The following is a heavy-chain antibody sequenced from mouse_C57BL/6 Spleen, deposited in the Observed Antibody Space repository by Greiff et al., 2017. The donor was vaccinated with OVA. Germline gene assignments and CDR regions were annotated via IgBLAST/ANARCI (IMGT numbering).Heavy chain of an antibody. V-gene: IGHV1-54*01. CDR1: GYAFTNYL. Sequence: VQLQESGAELVRPGTSVKVSCKASGYAFTNYLIEWVKQRPGQGLEWIGVINPGSGVTNYNEKFKGKATLTADKSSSTAYMQLSSLTSEDSAVYFCARAGGRNAMDYWGQGTSVTVSS. D-gene: IGHD1-1*02. CDR3: ARAGGRNAMDY. CDR2: INPGSGVT. J-gene: IGHJ4*01.